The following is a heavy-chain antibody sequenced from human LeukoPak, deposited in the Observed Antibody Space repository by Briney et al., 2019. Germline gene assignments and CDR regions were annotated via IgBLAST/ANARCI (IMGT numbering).Heavy chain of an antibody. Sequence: SSETLSLTCTVSGGSISSYYWSWIRQPPGKGLEWIGYIYYSGSTNYNPSLKNRVTISVDTSKNQFSLKLSSVTAADTAVYYCARIRVGATQRYAFDIWGQGTMVTVSS. CDR1: GGSISSYY. J-gene: IGHJ3*02. CDR2: IYYSGST. CDR3: ARIRVGATQRYAFDI. D-gene: IGHD1-26*01. V-gene: IGHV4-59*01.